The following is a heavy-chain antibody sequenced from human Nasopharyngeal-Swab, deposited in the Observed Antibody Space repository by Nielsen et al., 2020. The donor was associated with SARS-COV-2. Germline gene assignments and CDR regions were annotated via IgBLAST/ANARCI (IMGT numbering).Heavy chain of an antibody. V-gene: IGHV1-2*02. D-gene: IGHD3-10*01. J-gene: IGHJ3*02. Sequence: WVRQAPGQGPEWVGSLNPNSGGTNYAQKFQGRVTLTPDTSINTAYMDLTSLRSDDTAVYYCAREIYYGSGSYYVDDAFDIWGQGTMVTVSS. CDR2: LNPNSGGT. CDR3: AREIYYGSGSYYVDDAFDI.